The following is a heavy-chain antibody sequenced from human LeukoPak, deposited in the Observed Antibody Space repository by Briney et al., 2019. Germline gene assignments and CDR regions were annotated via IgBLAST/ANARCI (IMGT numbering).Heavy chain of an antibody. Sequence: SETLSLTCSVSGCSTNNYSLSWIRQSAGKGLEWIGRVNPYGTSNYNPSPKSRVTMSVDTSKTIVSLRLTSLTAADTAVYYCARDRRPRAVAGAYISYGMDVWGQGTTVTVSS. V-gene: IGHV4-4*07. D-gene: IGHD6-19*01. CDR3: ARDRRPRAVAGAYISYGMDV. CDR2: VNPYGTS. J-gene: IGHJ6*02. CDR1: GCSTNNYS.